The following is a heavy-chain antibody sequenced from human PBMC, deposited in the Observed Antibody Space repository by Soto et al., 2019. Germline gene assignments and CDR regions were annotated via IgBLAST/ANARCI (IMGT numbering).Heavy chain of an antibody. CDR3: ATRKEYSYGYWYYYYGMDV. D-gene: IGHD5-18*01. CDR1: GGSISSSSYY. J-gene: IGHJ6*02. CDR2: IYYSGST. V-gene: IGHV4-39*01. Sequence: SETLSLTCTVSGGSISSSSYYWGWIRQPPGKGLEWIGSIYYSGSTYYNPSLKSRVTISVDTSKNQFSLKLGSVTAADTAVYYCATRKEYSYGYWYYYYGMDVWGQGTTVTVSS.